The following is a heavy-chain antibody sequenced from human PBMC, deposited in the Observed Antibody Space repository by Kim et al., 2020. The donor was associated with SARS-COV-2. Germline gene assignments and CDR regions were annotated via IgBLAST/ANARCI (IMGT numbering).Heavy chain of an antibody. CDR2: ISGDGSDT. CDR3: VKDLLSWTDSRRTYYFDC. CDR1: GFTFDDYA. D-gene: IGHD3-22*01. Sequence: GGSLRLSCAASGFTFDDYAMHWVRQAPGKGLEWVSLISGDGSDTKYADSVKGRFTFSRDNSKNFLYLQMNSLRTEDTALYFCVKDLLSWTDSRRTYYFDCWGQGYLGNVSS. J-gene: IGHJ4*02. V-gene: IGHV3-43*02.